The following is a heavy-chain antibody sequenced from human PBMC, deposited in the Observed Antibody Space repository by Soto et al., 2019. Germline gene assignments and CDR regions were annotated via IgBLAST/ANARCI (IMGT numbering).Heavy chain of an antibody. D-gene: IGHD3-22*01. Sequence: GSLRLSCAASGFTFSSYAMSWVRQAPGKGLEWVSAISGSGGSTYYADSVKGRFTISRDNSKNTLYLQMNSLRAEDTAVYYCAKDLNPENYYDYGYFDYWGQGTLVTVSS. CDR3: AKDLNPENYYDYGYFDY. CDR1: GFTFSSYA. V-gene: IGHV3-23*01. CDR2: ISGSGGST. J-gene: IGHJ4*02.